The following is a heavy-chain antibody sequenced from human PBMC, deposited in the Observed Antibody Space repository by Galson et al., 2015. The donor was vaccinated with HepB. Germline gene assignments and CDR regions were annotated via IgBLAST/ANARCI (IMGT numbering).Heavy chain of an antibody. D-gene: IGHD5-18*01. Sequence: SLRLSCAASGFSFTDYGMHWVRQAPGTGLVWVAGISTDGRSEYYADSVKGRFTISRDNSKNTLYLQMNSLRAEDTAVYYCAKDLAIARVQDYWGQGTLVTVS. CDR3: AKDLAIARVQDY. V-gene: IGHV3-30*18. J-gene: IGHJ4*02. CDR1: GFSFTDYG. CDR2: ISTDGRSE.